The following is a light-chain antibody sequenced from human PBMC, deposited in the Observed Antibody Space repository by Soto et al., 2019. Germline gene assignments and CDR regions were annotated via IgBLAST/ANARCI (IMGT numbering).Light chain of an antibody. J-gene: IGKJ1*01. CDR3: QQYNDWPRT. V-gene: IGKV3-15*01. Sequence: ETAMTLSPDTLSVSPGDRASLSCRASQSVSSNLAWYQQKPGQAPRLLIYGASTRATGSPDRFSASGSATEFTLTISSLLSEDFAVYYCQQYNDWPRTFGQGTKVDI. CDR2: GAS. CDR1: QSVSSN.